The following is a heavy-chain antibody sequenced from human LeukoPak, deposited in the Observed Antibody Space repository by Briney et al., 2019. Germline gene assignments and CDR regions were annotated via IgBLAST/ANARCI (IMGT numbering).Heavy chain of an antibody. V-gene: IGHV4-34*01. D-gene: IGHD6-19*01. Sequence: SETLSLTCAVYGGSFSGYYWSWIRQPPGKGREWIGEITHSGSTNYNPSLKRRVTISVDTSKNQFSLKLSSVTAADTAVHYSARGCRSAFGGLRPVAGTIFDHWGEGTLVTVSS. CDR2: ITHSGST. CDR3: ARGCRSAFGGLRPVAGTIFDH. CDR1: GGSFSGYY. J-gene: IGHJ4*02.